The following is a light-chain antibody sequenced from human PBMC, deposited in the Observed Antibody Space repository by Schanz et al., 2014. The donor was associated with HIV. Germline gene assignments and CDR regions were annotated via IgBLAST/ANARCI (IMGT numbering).Light chain of an antibody. CDR3: NSYTSSSTLV. V-gene: IGLV2-14*01. CDR1: SRDIGSYNF. J-gene: IGLJ2*01. Sequence: QSALTQPPSASGSPGQSVTISCTGTSRDIGSYNFVSWYQQHPGKAPKLMIYDVSNRPSGVSNRFSGSKSGNTASLTISGLQAEDEADYYCNSYTSSSTLVFGGGTKLTVL. CDR2: DVS.